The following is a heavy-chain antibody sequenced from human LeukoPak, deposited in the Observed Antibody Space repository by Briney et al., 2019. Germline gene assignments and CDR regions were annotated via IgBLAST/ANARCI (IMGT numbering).Heavy chain of an antibody. J-gene: IGHJ4*02. CDR3: ARDLEAAAGRPPFDY. D-gene: IGHD6-13*01. CDR2: ITNSGNSK. Sequence: GGSLRLSCAASEFTFSSYSMNWVRQAPGKGLEWVSYITNSGNSKSYADSVKGRFTISRDNAKNSLYLQMNSLRAEDTAVYYCARDLEAAAGRPPFDYWGQGTLVTVSS. V-gene: IGHV3-48*04. CDR1: EFTFSSYS.